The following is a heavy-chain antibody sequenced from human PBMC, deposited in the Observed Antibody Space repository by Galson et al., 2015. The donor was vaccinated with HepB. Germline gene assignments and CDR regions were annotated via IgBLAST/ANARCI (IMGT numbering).Heavy chain of an antibody. CDR1: GGSISSGDYY. J-gene: IGHJ3*02. CDR3: ARVPSVGDGDSLSAFDI. Sequence: TLSLTCTVSGGSISSGDYYWSWIRQPPGKGLEWIGYIYYSGSTYYNPSLKSRVTISVDTSKNQFSLKLSSVTAADTAVYYCARVPSVGDGDSLSAFDIWGQGTMVTVSS. D-gene: IGHD4-17*01. V-gene: IGHV4-30-4*01. CDR2: IYYSGST.